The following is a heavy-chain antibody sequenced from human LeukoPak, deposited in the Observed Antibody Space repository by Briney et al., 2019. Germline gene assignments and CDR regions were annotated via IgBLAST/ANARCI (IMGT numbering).Heavy chain of an antibody. CDR1: GFIFNDYG. CDR2: ISWNSGSI. V-gene: IGHV3-9*01. CDR3: AKAEGFFGGYYDR. J-gene: IGHJ5*02. D-gene: IGHD3-22*01. Sequence: GGSLRLSCAASGFIFNDYGMHWVRQAPGKGLEWVSGISWNSGSIDYADSVKGRFTISRDNAKNSLFLQMNSLRPEDTAFYYCAKAEGFFGGYYDRWGQGTLVTVSS.